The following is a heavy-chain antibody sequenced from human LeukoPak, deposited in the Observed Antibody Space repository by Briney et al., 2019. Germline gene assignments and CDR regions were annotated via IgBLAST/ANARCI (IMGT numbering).Heavy chain of an antibody. D-gene: IGHD6-19*01. J-gene: IGHJ6*03. CDR1: GGSISSYY. Sequence: SETLSLTCTVSGGSISSYYWSWIRQPAGKGLEWIGRIYTSGSTNYNPSLKSRVTMSVDTSKNQFFLKLSSVTAADTSVYYCARGLAVAVTGLVHYYMDVWGKGTTVTISS. CDR2: IYTSGST. CDR3: ARGLAVAVTGLVHYYMDV. V-gene: IGHV4-4*07.